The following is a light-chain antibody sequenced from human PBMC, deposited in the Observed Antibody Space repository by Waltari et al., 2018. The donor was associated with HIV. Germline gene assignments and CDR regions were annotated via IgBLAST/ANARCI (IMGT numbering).Light chain of an antibody. CDR1: HSNIGADYG. V-gene: IGLV1-40*01. Sequence: QSVLTQPPSVSGAPGQSVPISCTGGHSNIGADYGVHWYRQLPGTAPKLLIYDNNNRPSGVPDRFSGSKSGTSASLAITGLQAEDEADYYCQSYDSGLGGVFGGGTKLIVL. CDR3: QSYDSGLGGV. J-gene: IGLJ2*01. CDR2: DNN.